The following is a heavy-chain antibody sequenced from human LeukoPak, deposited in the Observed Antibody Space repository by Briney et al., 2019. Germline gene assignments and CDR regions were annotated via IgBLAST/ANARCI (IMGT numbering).Heavy chain of an antibody. J-gene: IGHJ4*02. Sequence: LPGGSLRLSCAASGFTFSSYWMSWVRQAPGEGLEWVDNIKQDGSEKYYVDSVKGRFTISRDNAKNSLYLQMNSLRAEDTAVYYCAREKISGCLDYWGQGTLVTVSS. V-gene: IGHV3-7*01. CDR1: GFTFSSYW. CDR3: AREKISGCLDY. D-gene: IGHD1-26*01. CDR2: IKQDGSEK.